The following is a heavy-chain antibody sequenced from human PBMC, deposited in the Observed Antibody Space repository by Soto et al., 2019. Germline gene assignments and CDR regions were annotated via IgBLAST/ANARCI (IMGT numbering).Heavy chain of an antibody. D-gene: IGHD5-18*01. V-gene: IGHV3-33*01. CDR3: ARDQGRGYNYGFDY. CDR2: IWYDGSNK. CDR1: GFTFSSYG. J-gene: IGHJ4*02. Sequence: QVQLVESGGGVVQPGRSLRLSCAASGFTFSSYGMHWVRQAPGKWLEWVAVIWYDGSNKYYADSVKGRFTISRDNSKNTLYLQMNSLRAEDTAVYYCARDQGRGYNYGFDYWGQGTLVTVSS.